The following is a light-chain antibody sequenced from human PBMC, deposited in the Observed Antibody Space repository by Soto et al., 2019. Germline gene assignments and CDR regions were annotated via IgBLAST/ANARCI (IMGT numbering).Light chain of an antibody. CDR2: KAS. Sequence: DVQMTQSPSTLSASVGDRVTITCRASQSVNNWVAWYQQKPGRAPTVLIHKASILESGVPSRFSCSGSATEFTLTISSLQPDDFATYYCQHYDNSPWTFGQGTKVDIK. CDR3: QHYDNSPWT. J-gene: IGKJ1*01. V-gene: IGKV1-5*03. CDR1: QSVNNW.